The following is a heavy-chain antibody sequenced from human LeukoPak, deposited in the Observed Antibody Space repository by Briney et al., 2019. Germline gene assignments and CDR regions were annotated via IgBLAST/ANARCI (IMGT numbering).Heavy chain of an antibody. J-gene: IGHJ5*02. D-gene: IGHD6-13*01. CDR2: ISYDGSNK. V-gene: IGHV3-30*04. CDR3: ATVHSSSWYGNWFDP. Sequence: PGGSLRLSCAASGFTFSSYAMHWVRQAPGKGLEWVAVISYDGSNKYYADSVKGRFTISRDNSKNTLYLQMNSLRAEDTAVYYCATVHSSSWYGNWFDPWGQGTLVTVSS. CDR1: GFTFSSYA.